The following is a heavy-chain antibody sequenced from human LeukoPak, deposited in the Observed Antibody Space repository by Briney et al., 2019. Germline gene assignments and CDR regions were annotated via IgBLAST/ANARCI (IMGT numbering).Heavy chain of an antibody. D-gene: IGHD1-1*01. V-gene: IGHV4-30-2*01. CDR2: IYHSGST. CDR3: ARFRYDTDDAFDI. CDR1: GGSISSGGYS. J-gene: IGHJ3*02. Sequence: SETLSLTCAVSGGSISSGGYSWSWIRQPPGKGLEWIGYIYHSGSTYYNPSLKSRVTISVDRSKNQFSLKLSSVTAADTAVYYCARFRYDTDDAFDIWGQGTMVTVSS.